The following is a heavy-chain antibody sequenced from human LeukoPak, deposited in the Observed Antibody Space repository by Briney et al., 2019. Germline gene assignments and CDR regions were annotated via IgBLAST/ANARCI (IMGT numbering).Heavy chain of an antibody. Sequence: SQTLSLTCTVSGGSINTAGYSWTWIRQPAGKGLEWIGRIYTSGSTNYNPSLKSRVTISVDTSKNQFSLKLSSVTAADTAVYYCARGGTIFGVVIPHYYYMDVWGKGTTVTVSS. CDR3: ARGGTIFGVVIPHYYYMDV. CDR1: GGSINTAGYS. CDR2: IYTSGST. D-gene: IGHD3-3*01. V-gene: IGHV4-61*02. J-gene: IGHJ6*03.